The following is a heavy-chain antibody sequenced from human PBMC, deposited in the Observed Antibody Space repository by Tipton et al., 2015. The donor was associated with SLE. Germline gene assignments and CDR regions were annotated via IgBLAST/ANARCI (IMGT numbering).Heavy chain of an antibody. CDR1: GFTFSTYA. Sequence: RSLRLSCAASGFTFSTYAMHWVRQAPGKGLEWVALISYDGSNKYYADSVKGRFTISRDNSKNTLYLQMNSLGAEDRAVYYCARPLGYCSGGSCFGAFDIWGQGTMVTVSS. CDR2: ISYDGSNK. D-gene: IGHD2-15*01. V-gene: IGHV3-30*04. CDR3: ARPLGYCSGGSCFGAFDI. J-gene: IGHJ3*02.